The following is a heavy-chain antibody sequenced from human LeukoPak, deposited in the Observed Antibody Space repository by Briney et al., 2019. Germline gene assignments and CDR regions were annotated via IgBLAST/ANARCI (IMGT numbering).Heavy chain of an antibody. D-gene: IGHD3-3*01. CDR3: ASGQFWSGYYYDY. CDR2: IHSDGSST. Sequence: AGGSLRLSCAASGFTFSNFWMHWVRQAPGKGLVWVSRIHSDGSSTSYADSVKGRFTISRDNAKNTLYLQMNSLRAEDTAVYYCASGQFWSGYYYDYWGQGTLVTVSS. J-gene: IGHJ4*02. V-gene: IGHV3-74*01. CDR1: GFTFSNFW.